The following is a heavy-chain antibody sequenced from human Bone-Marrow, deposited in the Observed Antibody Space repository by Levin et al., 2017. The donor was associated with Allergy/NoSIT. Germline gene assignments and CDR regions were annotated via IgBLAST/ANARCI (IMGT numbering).Heavy chain of an antibody. J-gene: IGHJ4*02. CDR1: GFTVYNNY. V-gene: IGHV3-66*01. CDR3: ARNVPLTANGY. D-gene: IGHD2-8*01. Sequence: GGSLRLSCAVSGFTVYNNYMSWVRQAPGKGLEWVSLIYSGGTTQYANSVKGRFTISRDSSKNTLYLQMNSLTPEDTAMYYCARNVPLTANGYWGQGTLVTVSS. CDR2: IYSGGTT.